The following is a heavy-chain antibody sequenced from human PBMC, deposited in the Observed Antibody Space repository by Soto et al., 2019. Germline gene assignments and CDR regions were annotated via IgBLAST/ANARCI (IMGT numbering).Heavy chain of an antibody. V-gene: IGHV1-69*13. CDR3: ASNGIAARRDFGY. CDR1: GGTFSSYA. Sequence: EASVKVSCKASGGTFSSYAISWARQAPGQGLEWMGGIIPIFGTANYAQKFQGRVTITADESTSTAYMELSSLRSEDTAVYYCASNGIAARRDFGYWGQGTLVTVPQ. CDR2: IIPIFGTA. D-gene: IGHD6-6*01. J-gene: IGHJ4*02.